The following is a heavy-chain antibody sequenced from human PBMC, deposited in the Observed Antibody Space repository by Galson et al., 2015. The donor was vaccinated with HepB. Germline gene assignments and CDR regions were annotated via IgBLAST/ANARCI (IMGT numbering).Heavy chain of an antibody. V-gene: IGHV3-66*01. CDR3: ARDSDYYGSGSAVDY. J-gene: IGHJ4*02. CDR2: MLGGGST. D-gene: IGHD3-10*01. CDR1: GFTFSSNY. Sequence: SLRLSCAASGFTFSSNYMTWVRQTPGKGLEWVSVMLGGGSTYYADSVKGRFTISRDNSRNTLYLQMNSLRVEDAAVYYCARDSDYYGSGSAVDYWGQGTLVTVSS.